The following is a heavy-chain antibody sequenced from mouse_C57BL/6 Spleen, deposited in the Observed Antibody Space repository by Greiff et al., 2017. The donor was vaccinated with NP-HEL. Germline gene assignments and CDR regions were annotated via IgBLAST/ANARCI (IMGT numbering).Heavy chain of an antibody. D-gene: IGHD1-1*01. CDR2: INPNNGGT. Sequence: VQLQQSGPELVKPGASVKISCKASGYTFTDYYMHWVKQSHGKSLEWIGDINPNNGGTSYNQTLQGKSTLTVDKSSSTSYMELRSLTSEDSAVYYCARYYYGSSYDAMDYWGQGTSVTVSS. CDR3: ARYYYGSSYDAMDY. V-gene: IGHV1-26*01. CDR1: GYTFTDYY. J-gene: IGHJ4*01.